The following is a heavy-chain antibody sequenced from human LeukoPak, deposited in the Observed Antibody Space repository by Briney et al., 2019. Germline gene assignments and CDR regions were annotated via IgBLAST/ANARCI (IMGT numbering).Heavy chain of an antibody. CDR2: ISYDGSVK. Sequence: GGSLRLSCAASGFAFSNNAMHWVRQAPGEGLEWVAVISYDGSVKNYGESVKGRFTISRDNSKSTLYLEMNTLGAEDTAVYYCAKDRTEKWIHDFDYWGQGILVTVSS. J-gene: IGHJ4*02. V-gene: IGHV3-30*18. CDR1: GFAFSNNA. D-gene: IGHD5-12*01. CDR3: AKDRTEKWIHDFDY.